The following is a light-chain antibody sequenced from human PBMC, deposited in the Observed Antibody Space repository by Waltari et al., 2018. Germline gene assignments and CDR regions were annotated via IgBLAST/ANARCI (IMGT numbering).Light chain of an antibody. CDR2: GNN. Sequence: FVLTQPHSVSESPGKTVTISCIRSSGSIADYYVQWHQQRPGSAPSNVIFGNNQRFFGVPDRVSGAVDSSSNSASLTISGLQTDDEADYYCQSYDANKHVVFGGGTKLTVL. CDR3: QSYDANKHVV. V-gene: IGLV6-57*03. J-gene: IGLJ2*01. CDR1: SGSIADYY.